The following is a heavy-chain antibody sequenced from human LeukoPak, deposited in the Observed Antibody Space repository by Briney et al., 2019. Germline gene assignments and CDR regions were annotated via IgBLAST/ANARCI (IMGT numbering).Heavy chain of an antibody. D-gene: IGHD3-3*01. CDR2: IYYSGST. CDR3: ARAGNYDFWSGYAVYFDY. J-gene: IGHJ4*02. Sequence: SETLSLTCTVPGGSISSYYWSWIRQPPGKGLEWIGYIYYSGSTNYNPSLKSRVTISVDTSKNQFSLKLSSVTAAGTAVYYCARAGNYDFWSGYAVYFDYWGQGTLVTVSS. V-gene: IGHV4-59*01. CDR1: GGSISSYY.